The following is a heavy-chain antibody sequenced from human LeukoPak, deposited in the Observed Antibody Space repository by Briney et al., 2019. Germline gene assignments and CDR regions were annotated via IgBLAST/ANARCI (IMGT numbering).Heavy chain of an antibody. CDR1: GGSMSGHY. CDR2: VFDSGNT. J-gene: IGHJ6*03. V-gene: IGHV4-59*11. CDR3: ARSLGDDSWVALRGYYYMDV. D-gene: IGHD3-3*01. Sequence: PSETLSLTCSVSGGSMSGHYWIWIRQPQGKGLEWIGYVFDSGNTNYNPSLKSRVAISFDTASNHFSLKLNSVTASDSGIYFCARSLGDDSWVALRGYYYMDVWGRGTTVTVAS.